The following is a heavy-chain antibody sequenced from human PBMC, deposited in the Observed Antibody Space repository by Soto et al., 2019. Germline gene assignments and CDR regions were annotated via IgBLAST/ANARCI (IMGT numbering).Heavy chain of an antibody. D-gene: IGHD6-13*01. CDR1: GGSMRNYF. V-gene: IGHV4-59*01. J-gene: IGHJ4*02. CDR2: IHYSGTT. CDR3: AAGEASSRNLAPYYLDF. Sequence: PSETLSLTCTVSGGSMRNYFWTWIRQPPGKGLEWIGYIHYSGTTSFFPSYTPSLRSRVTISEDTSKNQFSLKLLSVTTADTAVYFCAAGEASSRNLAPYYLDFWGQGTLVTVSS.